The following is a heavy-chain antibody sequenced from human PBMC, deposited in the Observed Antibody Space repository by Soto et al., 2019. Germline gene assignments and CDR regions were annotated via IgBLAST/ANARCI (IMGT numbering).Heavy chain of an antibody. CDR2: IIPIFGTA. J-gene: IGHJ6*02. CDR1: GGTFSSYA. D-gene: IGHD6-19*01. CDR3: AIRGPPAEGYSSGGPRGGNYYYYYYAMDA. Sequence: SVKVSCKASGGTFSSYAISWVRQAPGQGLEWMGGIIPIFGTANYAQKFQGRVTITADKSTSTAYMELSSLRSEDTAVYYCAIRGPPAEGYSSGGPRGGNYYYYYYAMDAWGQGTTVSVSS. V-gene: IGHV1-69*06.